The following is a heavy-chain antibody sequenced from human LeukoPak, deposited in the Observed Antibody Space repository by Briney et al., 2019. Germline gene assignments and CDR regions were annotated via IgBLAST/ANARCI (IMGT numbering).Heavy chain of an antibody. J-gene: IGHJ4*02. CDR1: GGTFSSYA. CDR2: IIPIFGSA. CDR3: AVEYNYYDSSGYYYY. V-gene: IGHV1-69*06. Sequence: ASVKVSCKASGGTFSSYAVTWVRQAPGQGLEWMGGIIPIFGSANYAQKFQGRVTITADKSTSTAYMELSSLRSEDTAVYYCAVEYNYYDSSGYYYYWGQGTLVTVPS. D-gene: IGHD3-22*01.